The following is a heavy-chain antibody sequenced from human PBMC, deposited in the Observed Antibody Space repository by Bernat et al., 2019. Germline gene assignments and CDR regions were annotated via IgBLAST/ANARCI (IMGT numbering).Heavy chain of an antibody. CDR3: AKDEESSGRDHDAFDI. J-gene: IGHJ3*02. CDR1: GFTFSLYA. CDR2: ISGSGITT. Sequence: EAQLLESGGGLVEPWGSLRLSCAASGFTFSLYAMAWVRQAPGKGLEWVSAISGSGITTYYADSVKGRFTVSRDNSRNTVYLEMSSLTAEDTALYYCAKDEESSGRDHDAFDIWGHGTMVTVSS. V-gene: IGHV3-23*01. D-gene: IGHD6-19*01.